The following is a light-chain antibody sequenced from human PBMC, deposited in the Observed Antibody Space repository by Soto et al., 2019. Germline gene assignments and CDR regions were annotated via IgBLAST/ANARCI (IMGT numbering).Light chain of an antibody. CDR1: QSVLYSSNNKNY. CDR3: QQYYSTPRWT. V-gene: IGKV4-1*01. J-gene: IGKJ1*01. Sequence: DIVMTQSPDYLAVSLGERATINCKSSQSVLYSSNNKNYLAWYQQKPGQPPKLLIYWASTRESGVPDRFSGSGSGTDFTLTISSLQAEDVAVYYCQQYYSTPRWTFGQGT. CDR2: WAS.